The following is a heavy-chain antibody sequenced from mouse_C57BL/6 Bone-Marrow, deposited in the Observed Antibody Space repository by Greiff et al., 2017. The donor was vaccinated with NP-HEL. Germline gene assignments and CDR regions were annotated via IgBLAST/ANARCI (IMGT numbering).Heavy chain of an antibody. CDR1: GYTFTSYW. CDR3: ARAYYGSSYGGDY. J-gene: IGHJ2*01. Sequence: VQLQQSGAELVKPGASVKLSCKASGYTFTSYWMHWVKQRPGQGLEWIGMIHPNSGSTNYNEKFKSKATLTVDKSSSTAYMQLSSLTSEDSAVYYCARAYYGSSYGGDYWGQGTTLTVSS. V-gene: IGHV1-64*01. D-gene: IGHD1-1*01. CDR2: IHPNSGST.